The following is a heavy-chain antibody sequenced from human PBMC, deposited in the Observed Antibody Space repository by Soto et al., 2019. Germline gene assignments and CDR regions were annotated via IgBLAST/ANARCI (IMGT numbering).Heavy chain of an antibody. D-gene: IGHD6-6*01. Sequence: EVQLVESGGGLVQPGGSLKLSCAASGFTFSGSAMHWVRQASGQGLEWVGRIRSKANSYATAYAASVKGRFTISRDDTKKRAYLQRNSQKTEDTAVYYCTRHQGLMEYSSSYYYYYYGMDVWGQGTTVTVSS. CDR3: TRHQGLMEYSSSYYYYYYGMDV. CDR1: GFTFSGSA. CDR2: IRSKANSYAT. V-gene: IGHV3-73*02. J-gene: IGHJ6*02.